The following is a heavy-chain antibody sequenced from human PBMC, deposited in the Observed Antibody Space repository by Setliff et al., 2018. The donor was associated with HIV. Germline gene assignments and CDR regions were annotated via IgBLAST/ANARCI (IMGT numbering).Heavy chain of an antibody. CDR2: INTNRGNP. Sequence: GASVKVSCKASGYTFSNYAVNWVRQAPGQGLEWMGYINTNRGNPTYAQGFTGRFVFSLDTSVSTAYLQISSLKAEDTAMYYCARGGTHYDFWSGYRLGYVDLWGRGALVTVSS. D-gene: IGHD3-3*01. CDR1: GYTFSNYA. CDR3: ARGGTHYDFWSGYRLGYVDL. V-gene: IGHV7-4-1*02. J-gene: IGHJ2*01.